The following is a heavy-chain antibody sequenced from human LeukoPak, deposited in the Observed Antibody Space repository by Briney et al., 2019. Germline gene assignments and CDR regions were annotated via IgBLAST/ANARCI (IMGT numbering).Heavy chain of an antibody. J-gene: IGHJ5*01. CDR3: ARGAIPNWFDS. V-gene: IGHV4-59*11. Sequence: SETLSLTCTVSGGSISSHYWSWIRQPPGKGLEWIGYIYYSGSTNYNPSLKSRVTISVDTSKSQFSLKLSSVTAADTAVYYCARGAIPNWFDSWGQGTLVTVSS. D-gene: IGHD2-21*01. CDR2: IYYSGST. CDR1: GGSISSHY.